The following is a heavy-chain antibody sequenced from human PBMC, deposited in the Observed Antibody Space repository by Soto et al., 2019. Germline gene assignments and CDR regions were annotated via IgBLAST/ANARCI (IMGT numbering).Heavy chain of an antibody. CDR2: FYYSGST. Sequence: PSETLSLTCDVSGDTISTGGYTWNWIRQHPGKGLEWIGYFYYSGSTYYNPSLKSRVTISVNTSKNQFSLKLSSVTAADTAVYYCARSVFPWGQGTLVTVSS. CDR1: GDTISTGGYT. V-gene: IGHV4-31*11. CDR3: ARSVFP. J-gene: IGHJ5*02.